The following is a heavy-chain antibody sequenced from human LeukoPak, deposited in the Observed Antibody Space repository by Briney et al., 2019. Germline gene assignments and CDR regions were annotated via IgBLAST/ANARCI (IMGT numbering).Heavy chain of an antibody. CDR2: IYYSGST. D-gene: IGHD5-18*01. Sequence: SETLSLTCTVSGGSISSSSYYWSWIRQPPGKGLEWIAYIYYSGSTNYNPSLKSRVTISVDTSKNQFSLKLRSVTAADTAVYYRARTTEGGYTYGYFYYYMDVWGKGTTVTISS. V-gene: IGHV4-61*01. CDR3: ARTTEGGYTYGYFYYYMDV. CDR1: GGSISSSSYY. J-gene: IGHJ6*03.